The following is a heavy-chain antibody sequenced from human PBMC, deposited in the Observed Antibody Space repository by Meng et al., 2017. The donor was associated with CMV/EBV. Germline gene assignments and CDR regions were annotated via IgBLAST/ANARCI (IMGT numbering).Heavy chain of an antibody. CDR1: GYSISSGYY. V-gene: IGHV4-38-2*02. CDR3: ARWLRGMDV. CDR2: IYHSGST. Sequence: SETLSLTCTVSGYSISSGYYWGWIRQPPGKGLEWIGSIYHSGSTYYNPSLKSRVTISVDTSKNQFSLKLSSVTAADTAVYYCARWLRGMDVWGQGTTVTVSS. J-gene: IGHJ6*02. D-gene: IGHD5-18*01.